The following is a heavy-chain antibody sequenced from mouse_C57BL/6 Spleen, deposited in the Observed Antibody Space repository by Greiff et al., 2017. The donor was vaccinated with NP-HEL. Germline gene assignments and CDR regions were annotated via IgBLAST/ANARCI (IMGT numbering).Heavy chain of an antibody. CDR2: IWGVGST. V-gene: IGHV2-6*01. CDR3: ASARLGRGAMDY. J-gene: IGHJ4*01. D-gene: IGHD4-1*01. Sequence: QVQLKESGPGLVAPSQSLSITCTVSGFSLTSYGVDWVRQSPGKGLEWLGVIWGVGSTNYNSALKSRLSSSKDNSKSQVFLKMNSLQTDDTAMYYWASARLGRGAMDYWGQGTSVTVSS. CDR1: GFSLTSYG.